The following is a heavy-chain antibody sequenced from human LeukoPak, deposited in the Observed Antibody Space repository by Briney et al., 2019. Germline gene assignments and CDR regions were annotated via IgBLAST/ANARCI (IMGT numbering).Heavy chain of an antibody. D-gene: IGHD3-3*01. CDR3: ARAPQKISFFWSVYSFAY. CDR1: GYTFTSYY. J-gene: IGHJ4*02. Sequence: ASVKVSCKASGYTFTSYYMHWVRQAPGQGLEWMGIINPSGGSTSYAQKFQGRVTMTRDTSTSTVYMELSSLRSEDTAVYYCARAPQKISFFWSVYSFAYGGQGPLVTVSS. V-gene: IGHV1-46*03. CDR2: INPSGGST.